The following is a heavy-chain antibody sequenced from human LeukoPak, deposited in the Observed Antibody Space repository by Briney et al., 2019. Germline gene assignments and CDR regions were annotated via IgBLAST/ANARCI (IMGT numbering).Heavy chain of an antibody. CDR3: ARSTRGWLHAFDI. CDR2: IYYSGST. Sequence: SETLSLTCTVSGGSISSSSYYWGWIRQPPGKGLEWIGSIYYSGSTYYNPSLKRRVTISVDTSKNQFSLKLSSVTAADTAVYYCARSTRGWLHAFDIWGQGTMVTVSS. D-gene: IGHD5-12*01. V-gene: IGHV4-39*07. J-gene: IGHJ3*02. CDR1: GGSISSSSYY.